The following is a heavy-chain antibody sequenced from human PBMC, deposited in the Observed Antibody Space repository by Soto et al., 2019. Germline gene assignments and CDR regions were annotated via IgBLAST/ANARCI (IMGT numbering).Heavy chain of an antibody. V-gene: IGHV3-30*04. CDR3: ARDQLELDSYYAMDL. D-gene: IGHD1-1*01. Sequence: PRLSCAASEFAFSSFAMHWVRQAPGRGLEWVALISFDGRHQYYADSVKGRFTISRDDSKNTLYLQMNSLRPEDTSVYYCARDQLELDSYYAMDLWGQGTTVTVSS. CDR1: EFAFSSFA. J-gene: IGHJ6*02. CDR2: ISFDGRHQ.